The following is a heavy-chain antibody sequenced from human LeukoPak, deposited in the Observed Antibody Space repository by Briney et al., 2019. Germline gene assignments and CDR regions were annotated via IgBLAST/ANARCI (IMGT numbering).Heavy chain of an antibody. D-gene: IGHD7-27*01. CDR2: ISHSGST. CDR3: ARGAQLGPYNWFDP. J-gene: IGHJ5*02. V-gene: IGHV4-34*01. CDR1: GGSFSGYY. Sequence: SETLSLTCAVYGGSFSGYYWSWIRQPPGKGLEWIGEISHSGSTNYNPSLKSRVTISVDTSKNQFSLKLSSVTAADTAVYYCARGAQLGPYNWFDPWGQGTLVTVSS.